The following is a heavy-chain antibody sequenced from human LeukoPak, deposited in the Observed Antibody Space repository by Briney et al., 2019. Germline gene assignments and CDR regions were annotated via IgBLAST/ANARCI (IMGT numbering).Heavy chain of an antibody. CDR1: GGSISSSSYY. J-gene: IGHJ2*01. V-gene: IGHV4-39*01. CDR2: IYYSGST. Sequence: SETLSLTCTVSGGSISSSSYYWGSIRQPPGKGLEWIGSIYYSGSTYYNPSLKSRVTISVDTSKNQFSLKLSSVTAADTAVYYCARSDGWYFDLWGRGTLVTVSS. CDR3: ARSDGWYFDL.